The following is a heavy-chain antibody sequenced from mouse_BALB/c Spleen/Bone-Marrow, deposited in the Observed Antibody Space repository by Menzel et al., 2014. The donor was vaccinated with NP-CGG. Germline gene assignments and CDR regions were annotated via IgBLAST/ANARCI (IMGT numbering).Heavy chain of an antibody. V-gene: IGHV14-3*02. J-gene: IGHJ4*01. Sequence: VQLQQSGAELVKPGASVKLSCTASGFNIKDTYMHWVKQRPEQGLEWIGRIDPANGNTKYDPKFQGKATITADTSSNTAYLQLSSLTPEDTAVYYCARWLLPYGLDYWGQGTSVTVSS. CDR2: IDPANGNT. D-gene: IGHD2-3*01. CDR1: GFNIKDTY. CDR3: ARWLLPYGLDY.